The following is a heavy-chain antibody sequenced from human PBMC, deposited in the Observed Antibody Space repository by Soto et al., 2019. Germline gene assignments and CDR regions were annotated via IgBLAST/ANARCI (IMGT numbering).Heavy chain of an antibody. CDR2: IYSGGST. J-gene: IGHJ6*04. CDR1: GFTVSSNY. Sequence: GGSLRLSCAASGFTVSSNYMSWVRQAPGKGLEWVSVIYSGGSTYYADSVKGRFTISRDNSKNTLYLQMNSLRAEDTAVYYCARDFTDGAGRYLYYCGMDVWGKGTTIIVCS. V-gene: IGHV3-66*01. CDR3: ARDFTDGAGRYLYYCGMDV. D-gene: IGHD3-10*01.